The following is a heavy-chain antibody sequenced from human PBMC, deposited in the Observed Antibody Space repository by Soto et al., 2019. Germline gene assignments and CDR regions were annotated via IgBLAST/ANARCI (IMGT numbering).Heavy chain of an antibody. CDR2: INPNSGGT. CDR1: GYTFTGYY. CDR3: ARSPLYYDFWSGYQSSYYYGMDV. Sequence: ASVKVSCKASGYTFTGYYMHWVRQAPGQGLGWMGWINPNSGGTNYAQKFQGWVTMTRDTSISTAYMELSRLRSDDTAVYYCARSPLYYDFWSGYQSSYYYGMDVWGQGTTVTVSS. D-gene: IGHD3-3*01. J-gene: IGHJ6*02. V-gene: IGHV1-2*04.